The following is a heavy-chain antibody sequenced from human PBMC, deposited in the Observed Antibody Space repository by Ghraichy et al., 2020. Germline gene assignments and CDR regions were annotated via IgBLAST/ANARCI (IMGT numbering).Heavy chain of an antibody. CDR2: IIGSGGST. CDR1: GFTFSSYA. J-gene: IGHJ4*02. CDR3: AKESLYGSRAYDAYDLDY. Sequence: GGSLRLSCAASGFTFSSYAMSWVRQAPGKGLEYVAAIIGSGGSTYYADSVKGRFTISRDNSKNTLYIQMNSMRAEDTAVYYCAKESLYGSRAYDAYDLDYWGQGTLVTVSS. D-gene: IGHD3-10*01. V-gene: IGHV3-23*01.